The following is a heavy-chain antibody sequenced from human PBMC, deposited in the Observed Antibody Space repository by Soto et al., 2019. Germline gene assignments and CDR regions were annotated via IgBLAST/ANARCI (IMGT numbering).Heavy chain of an antibody. CDR2: IYYSGST. Sequence: QVQLQESGPGLVKPSQTLSLTCTVSGGFISSGGYYWSWIRQHPGKGLEWIGYIYYSGSTYYNPSLKSRVTISVDTSKNQFSLKLSSVTAADTAVYYCARDARSFKGRAVDYWGQGTLVTVSS. D-gene: IGHD6-19*01. J-gene: IGHJ4*02. V-gene: IGHV4-31*03. CDR1: GGFISSGGYY. CDR3: ARDARSFKGRAVDY.